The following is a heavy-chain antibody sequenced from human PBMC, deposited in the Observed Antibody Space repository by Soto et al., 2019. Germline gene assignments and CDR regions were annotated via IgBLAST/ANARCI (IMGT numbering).Heavy chain of an antibody. D-gene: IGHD3-10*01. CDR1: GYTFSSYY. CDR3: ARGYYGSGGMDV. Sequence: SVKVSCKASGYTFSSYYMNWVRQAPGQGLEWMGRIIPILGIANYAQKFQGRVTITADKSTSTAYMELSSLRSEDTAVYYCARGYYGSGGMDVWGQGTTVTVSS. V-gene: IGHV1-69*04. CDR2: IIPILGIA. J-gene: IGHJ6*02.